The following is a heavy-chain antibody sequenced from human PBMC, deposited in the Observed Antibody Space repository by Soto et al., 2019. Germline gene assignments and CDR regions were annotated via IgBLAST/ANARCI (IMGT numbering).Heavy chain of an antibody. CDR3: ARDGGGVPAAHTYYYCMDV. V-gene: IGHV1-2*04. J-gene: IGHJ6*03. D-gene: IGHD2-2*01. CDR2: INPNSGGT. Sequence: GASVKVSCKASGYTFTGYYMHWVRQAPGQGLEWMGWINPNSGGTNYAQKFQGWVTMTRDTSISTAYMELSRLRSDDTAVYYCARDGGGVPAAHTYYYCMDVWGKGTTVTVSS. CDR1: GYTFTGYY.